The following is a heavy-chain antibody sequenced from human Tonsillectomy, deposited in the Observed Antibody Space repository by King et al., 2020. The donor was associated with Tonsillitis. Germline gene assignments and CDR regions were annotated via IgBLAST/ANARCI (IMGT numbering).Heavy chain of an antibody. D-gene: IGHD3-10*01. CDR2: IIHSGST. CDR1: GGSFSDHS. J-gene: IGHJ6*03. CDR3: VRCRRSAEWFGEILFYHYYMDV. V-gene: IGHV4-34*12. Sequence: VQLQQWGAGLLKPSQTLSLTCAVYGGSFSDHSWNWVRQFPGKGLEWIGEIIHSGSTNYNPSLKSRVTVLVDPSKNQVSLKLRSVTAADTAVYYCVRCRRSAEWFGEILFYHYYMDVWGKGTTITVSS.